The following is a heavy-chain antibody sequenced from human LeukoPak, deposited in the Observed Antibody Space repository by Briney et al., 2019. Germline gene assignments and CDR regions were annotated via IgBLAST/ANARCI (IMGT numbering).Heavy chain of an antibody. V-gene: IGHV4-38-2*01. CDR3: ARLESGYYGSGSPDY. Sequence: PSETLSLTCAVSGYSISSGYYWGWIRQPPGKGLEWIGSIYHSGSTYYNPSLKSRVTILVDTSKNQFSLKLSSVTAAGTAVYYCARLESGYYGSGSPDYWGQGTLVTVSS. CDR2: IYHSGST. D-gene: IGHD3-10*01. J-gene: IGHJ4*02. CDR1: GYSISSGYY.